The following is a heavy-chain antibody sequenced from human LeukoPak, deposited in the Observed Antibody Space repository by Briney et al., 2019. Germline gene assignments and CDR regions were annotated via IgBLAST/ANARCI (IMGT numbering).Heavy chain of an antibody. CDR3: AKDPGGSSGYPDAFDI. V-gene: IGHV3-30*18. J-gene: IGHJ3*02. CDR1: GFTFSSYG. D-gene: IGHD3-22*01. CDR2: ISYDGSNK. Sequence: GGSLRLSCAASGFTFSSYGMHWVRQAPGKGLEWVAVISYDGSNKYYADSVKGRFIISRDNSKNTLYLQMNSLRAEDTAVYYCAKDPGGSSGYPDAFDIWGQGTMVTVSS.